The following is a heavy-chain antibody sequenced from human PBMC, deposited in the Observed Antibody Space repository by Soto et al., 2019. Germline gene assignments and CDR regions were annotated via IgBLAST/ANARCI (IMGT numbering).Heavy chain of an antibody. J-gene: IGHJ4*02. CDR2: INHSGST. CDR3: ARSPHRPRWLAY. V-gene: IGHV4-34*01. D-gene: IGHD6-6*01. CDR1: GGSFSGYY. Sequence: SETLSLTCAVYGGSFSGYYWSWIRQPPGKGLEWIGEINHSGSTNYNPSLKSRVTISVDTSKNQFSLKLSSVTAADTAVYYCARSPHRPRWLAYWGQGTLVTVSS.